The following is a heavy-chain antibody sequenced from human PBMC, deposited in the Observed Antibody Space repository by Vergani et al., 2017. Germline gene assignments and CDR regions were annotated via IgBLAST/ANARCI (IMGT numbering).Heavy chain of an antibody. Sequence: EVQLLESGGGLVQPGGSLRLTCAASEFTFSNYAMNWFRQAPGKGLEWVSGISGSGVSAYYTDSVKGRFTISRDNSKNMLFLQMNNLRTEDTAIYYCAKARDPNCKGGNCYSYYYGLDLWGQGTTVTVSS. V-gene: IGHV3-23*01. CDR2: ISGSGVSA. CDR3: AKARDPNCKGGNCYSYYYGLDL. D-gene: IGHD2-21*01. J-gene: IGHJ6*02. CDR1: EFTFSNYA.